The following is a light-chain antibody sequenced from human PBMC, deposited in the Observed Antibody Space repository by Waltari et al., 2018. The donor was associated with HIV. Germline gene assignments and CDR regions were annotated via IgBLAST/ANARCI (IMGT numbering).Light chain of an antibody. V-gene: IGLV3-25*03. CDR1: TRSSKY. CDR2: KDS. CDR3: QSADHSDSCV. Sequence: SYELTQPPFVSVSPGQTARVTCSGDTRSSKYTSWYQQKQGQAPICVIFKDSERPSGIPDRFSGSISVTTVTLTISEVQTEDEADYYCQSADHSDSCVFGTGTTLTVL. J-gene: IGLJ1*01.